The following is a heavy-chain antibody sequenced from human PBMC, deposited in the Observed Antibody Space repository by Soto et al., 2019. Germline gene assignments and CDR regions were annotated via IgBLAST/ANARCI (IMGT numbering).Heavy chain of an antibody. V-gene: IGHV4-4*07. CDR1: GGSISKFY. J-gene: IGHJ5*02. CDR2: VYATGTT. D-gene: IGHD3-10*01. Sequence: SETLSLTCSVSGGSISKFYWSWIRKTAGKGLEWMGRVYATGTTDYNPSLRSRVAMSVDISRKTFSLRLTSVTAADTGMYYCVRDGSKTLRDWFDPWGQGKLVTVSS. CDR3: VRDGSKTLRDWFDP.